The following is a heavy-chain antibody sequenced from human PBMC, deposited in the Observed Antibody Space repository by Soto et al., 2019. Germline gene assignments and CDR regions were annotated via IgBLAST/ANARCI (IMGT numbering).Heavy chain of an antibody. CDR2: VSWNSATI. V-gene: IGHV3-9*01. CDR1: GFIFDEYA. J-gene: IGHJ3*01. D-gene: IGHD3-16*01. CDR3: VKGGASRVDALDV. Sequence: EVQLVESGGGLAQPGRSLRLSCAASGFIFDEYAMHWVRQVPGKGLEWVSTVSWNSATIAYADSVKGRFIISRDSATNSLYLQMSSLRPEDTAFYYCVKGGASRVDALDVWGQGTLVTVSS.